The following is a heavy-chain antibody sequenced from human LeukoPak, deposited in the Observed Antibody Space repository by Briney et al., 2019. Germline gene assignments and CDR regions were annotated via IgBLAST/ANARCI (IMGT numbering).Heavy chain of an antibody. CDR1: GGSISSGSYY. CDR2: IYTSGST. CDR3: ARDSSSYYYYYMDV. J-gene: IGHJ6*03. V-gene: IGHV4-61*02. Sequence: TLSLTCTVSGGSISSGSYYWSWIRQPAGKGLEWIGRIYTSGSTNYNPPLKSRVTISVDTSKNQFSLKLSSVTAADTAVYYCARDSSSYYYYYMDVWGKGTTVTISS. D-gene: IGHD6-13*01.